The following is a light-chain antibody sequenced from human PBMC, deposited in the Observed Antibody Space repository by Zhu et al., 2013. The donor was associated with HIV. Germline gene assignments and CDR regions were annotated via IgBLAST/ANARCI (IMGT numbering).Light chain of an antibody. CDR1: QSVSSSY. CDR2: GAS. V-gene: IGKV3-20*01. Sequence: EIVLMQSPGSLSLSRGERATLSCTASQSVSSSYLTWYQQRPGQAPRLLIFGASSRASGIPDRFSGSGSGTDFTLTISRLEPEDFAVYYCQQYDSSPLTFGGGTKVEI. CDR3: QQYDSSPLT. J-gene: IGKJ4*01.